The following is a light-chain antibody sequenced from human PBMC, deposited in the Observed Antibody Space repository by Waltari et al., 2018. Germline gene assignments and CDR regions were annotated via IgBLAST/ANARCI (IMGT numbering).Light chain of an antibody. J-gene: IGLJ3*02. V-gene: IGLV2-23*01. Sequence: QSALTQPASVSASLGQSLTISCTGTSSDIGLYDLISWYQQHPGKAPKPIIHETTKRPSGVPNRVSGSQSGITASLTSSGLQAEDEADYYCCSFAGRSWLFGGGTKLTVL. CDR1: SSDIGLYDL. CDR2: ETT. CDR3: CSFAGRSWL.